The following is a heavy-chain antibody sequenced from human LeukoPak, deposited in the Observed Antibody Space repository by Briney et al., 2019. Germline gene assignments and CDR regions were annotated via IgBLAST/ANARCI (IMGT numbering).Heavy chain of an antibody. CDR2: INSDGSST. J-gene: IGHJ3*02. CDR1: GSTFSSYW. V-gene: IGHV3-74*01. Sequence: GGSLRLSCAASGSTFSSYWMHWVRQGPGKGLVWVSGINSDGSSTNYADSVKGRFTISRDNAKNTLYLQMNSLRAEDTAVYYCARGTYAFDIWGQGTMVTVSS. CDR3: ARGTYAFDI.